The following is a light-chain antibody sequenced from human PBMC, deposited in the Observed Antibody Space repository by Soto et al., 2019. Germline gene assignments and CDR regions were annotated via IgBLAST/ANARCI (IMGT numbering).Light chain of an antibody. CDR1: QCIDSK. Sequence: IVMTQSPATLSVSPGERATLSCRASQCIDSKLAWYQQRPGQAPRLLIYGASTRATGIPARFSGSGSGTEFTLTISGLQSEDFGVYYCQQYKSWRTFGQGTNVEIK. V-gene: IGKV3-15*01. CDR3: QQYKSWRT. J-gene: IGKJ1*01. CDR2: GAS.